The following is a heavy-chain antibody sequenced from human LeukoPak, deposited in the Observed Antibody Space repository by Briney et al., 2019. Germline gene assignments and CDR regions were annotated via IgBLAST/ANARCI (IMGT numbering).Heavy chain of an antibody. D-gene: IGHD2-21*01. CDR3: ARGILGADDY. Sequence: GGSLRLSCAASGFTFSNYGMSWVRQAPGKGLEWVSAISGSGGSTYYAHSVKGRFTISRDNSKNALYLQMNSLRAEDTAVYYCARGILGADDYWGQGTLVTVSS. CDR1: GFTFSNYG. J-gene: IGHJ4*02. V-gene: IGHV3-23*01. CDR2: ISGSGGST.